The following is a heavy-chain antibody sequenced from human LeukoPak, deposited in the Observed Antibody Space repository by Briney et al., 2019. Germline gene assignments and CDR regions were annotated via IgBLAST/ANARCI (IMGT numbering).Heavy chain of an antibody. Sequence: ASVKVSCEASGYTFTSYDIHWVRQATGQGLEWMGWMNPNSGNTGYAQKFQGRVTMTRNTSISTAYMELSSLRSEDTAVYYCARNAGRNPSYYDFWSGTYYYYYGMDVWGQGTTVTVSS. CDR1: GYTFTSYD. V-gene: IGHV1-8*01. CDR2: MNPNSGNT. D-gene: IGHD3-3*01. J-gene: IGHJ6*02. CDR3: ARNAGRNPSYYDFWSGTYYYYYGMDV.